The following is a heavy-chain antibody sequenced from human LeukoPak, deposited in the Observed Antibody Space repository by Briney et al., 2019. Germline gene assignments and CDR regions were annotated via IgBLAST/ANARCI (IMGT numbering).Heavy chain of an antibody. CDR1: EYTFTTYW. Sequence: GESLKISCQGSEYTFTTYWIAWVRQMPGKGLEWMGIIYPGDSDTRYSPSFQGQVTISADKSISTAYLQWSSLKASDTAMYYCARRTYYYDASVDYWGQGTLVTVSS. CDR3: ARRTYYYDASVDY. D-gene: IGHD3-22*01. CDR2: IYPGDSDT. J-gene: IGHJ4*02. V-gene: IGHV5-51*01.